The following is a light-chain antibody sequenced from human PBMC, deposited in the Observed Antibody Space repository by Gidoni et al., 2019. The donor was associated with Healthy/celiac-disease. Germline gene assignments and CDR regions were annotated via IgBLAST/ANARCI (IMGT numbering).Light chain of an antibody. CDR1: SSDVGGYNY. V-gene: IGLV2-14*01. CDR3: SSYTSSIDVV. CDR2: EVS. J-gene: IGLJ2*01. Sequence: QSALTQPASVSGSPGQSITISCTGTSSDVGGYNYVSWYQHHPGKAPKLMIYEVSNRPSGVSNRFSGSKSGNTASLTISGLQAEEEADYYCSSYTSSIDVVFGGGTKLTVL.